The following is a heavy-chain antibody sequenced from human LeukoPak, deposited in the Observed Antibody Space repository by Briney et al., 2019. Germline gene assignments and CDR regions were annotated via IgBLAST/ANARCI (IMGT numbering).Heavy chain of an antibody. CDR3: ARRAARWYFDL. D-gene: IGHD6-13*01. CDR1: GGSFSGYY. CDR2: INHSGST. V-gene: IGHV4-34*01. J-gene: IGHJ2*01. Sequence: PSETLSLTCAVYGGSFSGYYCTWIRQPPGKGLEWIGEINHSGSTNYNPSLKSRVTISVDTSKNQFSLKLSSVTAADTAVYYCARRAARWYFDLWGRGTLVTVSS.